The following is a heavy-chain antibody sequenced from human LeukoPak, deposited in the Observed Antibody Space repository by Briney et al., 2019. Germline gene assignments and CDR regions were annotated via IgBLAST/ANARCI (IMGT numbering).Heavy chain of an antibody. CDR3: ARDRCSGGSCYANDH. D-gene: IGHD2-15*01. V-gene: IGHV3-74*01. Sequence: GGSLRLSCAASGFTFSSYWMHWGRQAPGKGLVWVSRINSDGSSTSYADSVKGRFTISRDNAKNTLYLQMNSLRAEDTAVYYCARDRCSGGSCYANDHWGQGTLVTVSS. CDR2: INSDGSST. CDR1: GFTFSSYW. J-gene: IGHJ4*02.